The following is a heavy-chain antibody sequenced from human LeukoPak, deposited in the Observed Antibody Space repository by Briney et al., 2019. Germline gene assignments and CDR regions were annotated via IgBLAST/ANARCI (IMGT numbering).Heavy chain of an antibody. J-gene: IGHJ6*02. Sequence: SETLSLTCTVSGGSTSSYYWSWIRQPPGKGLEWIGYIYSSGSTNYNPSLKSRVTISVDTSKNQFSLKLSSVTAADTAVYYCARITGMASSYYYYGMDVWGQGTTVTVSS. V-gene: IGHV4-59*01. D-gene: IGHD1-20*01. CDR1: GGSTSSYY. CDR2: IYSSGST. CDR3: ARITGMASSYYYYGMDV.